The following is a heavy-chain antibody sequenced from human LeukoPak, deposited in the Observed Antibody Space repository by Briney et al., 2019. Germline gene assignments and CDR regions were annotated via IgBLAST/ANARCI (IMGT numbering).Heavy chain of an antibody. V-gene: IGHV4-34*01. CDR1: GGSFSGYY. CDR2: INHSGST. D-gene: IGHD6-19*01. CDR3: ARQGVIAVAGLPFDY. J-gene: IGHJ4*02. Sequence: TLXXXCXVYGGSFSGYYWSWIRQPPGKGLEWIGEINHSGSTNYNPSLKSRVTISVDTSKNQFSLKLSSVTAADTAVYYCARQGVIAVAGLPFDYWGQGTLVTVSS.